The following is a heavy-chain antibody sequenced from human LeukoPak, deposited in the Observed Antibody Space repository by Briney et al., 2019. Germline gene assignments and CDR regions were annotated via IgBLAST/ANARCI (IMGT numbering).Heavy chain of an antibody. Sequence: ASVKVSCTASGYTFTGYYMHWVRQAPGQGLEGMGWINLNSGGTNYAQKFQGRVTMTRDTSISTAYMELSRLRSDDTAVYYCARDLGGLFKSAARPGDYWGQGTLVTVSS. J-gene: IGHJ4*02. CDR3: ARDLGGLFKSAARPGDY. CDR2: INLNSGGT. CDR1: GYTFTGYY. V-gene: IGHV1-2*02. D-gene: IGHD6-6*01.